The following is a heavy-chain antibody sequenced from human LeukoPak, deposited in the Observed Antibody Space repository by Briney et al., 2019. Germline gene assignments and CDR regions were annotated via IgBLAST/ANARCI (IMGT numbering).Heavy chain of an antibody. CDR1: GGSFSGYY. CDR2: INHSGST. D-gene: IGHD6-19*01. Sequence: SETLSLTCAVYGGSFSGYYWSWIRQPPGKGLEWIGEINHSGSTNYNPSLKSRVTISVDTSKHQFSLKLSSVTAADTAVYYCARGSGGWAQWLVQGDYWGQGTLVTVSS. V-gene: IGHV4-34*01. J-gene: IGHJ4*02. CDR3: ARGSGGWAQWLVQGDY.